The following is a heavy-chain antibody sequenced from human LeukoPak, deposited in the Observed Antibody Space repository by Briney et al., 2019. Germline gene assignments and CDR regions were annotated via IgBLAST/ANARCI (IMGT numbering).Heavy chain of an antibody. CDR1: GFTVSSNY. Sequence: GGSLRLSCAASGFTVSSNYMSWVRQPLGKGLEWVAVISHDERTKYYADSMKGRITISRDNSKNTVFLQMNNLRTEDTAVYFCARPSPPGDGYNPPDCWGQGTLVTVSS. V-gene: IGHV3-30*03. J-gene: IGHJ4*02. CDR3: ARPSPPGDGYNPPDC. D-gene: IGHD5-24*01. CDR2: ISHDERTK.